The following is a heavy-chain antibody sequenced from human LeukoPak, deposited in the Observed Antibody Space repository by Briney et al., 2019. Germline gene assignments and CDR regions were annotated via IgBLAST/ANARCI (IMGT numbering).Heavy chain of an antibody. J-gene: IGHJ3*02. CDR3: ARQGYYGSGSYFAFDI. V-gene: IGHV5-10-1*01. D-gene: IGHD3-10*01. CDR1: GYSFTSYW. Sequence: GESLKISCKGSGYSFTSYWISWVRQMPGKGLEWMGRIDPSDSYTNYSPSFQGHVTISADKSISTAYLQWSSLKASDTAMYYCARQGYYGSGSYFAFDIWGQGAMVTVSS. CDR2: IDPSDSYT.